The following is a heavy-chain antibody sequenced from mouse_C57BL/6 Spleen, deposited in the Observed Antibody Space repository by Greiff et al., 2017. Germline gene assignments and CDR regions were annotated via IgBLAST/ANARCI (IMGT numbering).Heavy chain of an antibody. V-gene: IGHV1-15*01. CDR2: IDPETGGT. CDR1: GYTFTDYE. D-gene: IGHD1-1*01. J-gene: IGHJ1*03. CDR3: TRFTTVEWWYFGG. Sequence: VQLQQSGAELVRPGASVTLSCTASGYTFTDYEMHWVKQTPVHGLEWIGAIDPETGGTAYNQKFKGKAILTADKSSSTAYMELRSLTSEDSAVYYCTRFTTVEWWYFGGWGTGTTVTVSS.